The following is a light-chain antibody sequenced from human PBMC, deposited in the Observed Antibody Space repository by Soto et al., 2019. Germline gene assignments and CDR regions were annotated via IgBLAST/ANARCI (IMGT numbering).Light chain of an antibody. CDR3: SSYTSSSTVV. CDR2: DVR. CDR1: SSDVGGYNY. Sequence: QSALTQPASVSGSPGQSITISCTGTSSDVGGYNYVSWYQQHPGKAPKLMIYDVRNLPSGVSNRFSGSKSGNTASLTISGLQAEDEADYYCSSYTSSSTVVFGGGTKVTVL. J-gene: IGLJ2*01. V-gene: IGLV2-14*01.